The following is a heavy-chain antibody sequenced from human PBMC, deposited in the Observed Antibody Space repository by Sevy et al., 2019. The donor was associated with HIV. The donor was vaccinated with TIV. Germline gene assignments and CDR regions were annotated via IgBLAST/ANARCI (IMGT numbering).Heavy chain of an antibody. D-gene: IGHD3-10*01. Sequence: GGSLRLSCAASGFTFSSYAMHWVRQAPGKGLEWVAVISYDGSNKYYADSVKGRFTISRDNSKNTLYLQMNSLRAEDTGVYYRARESINMVRGVPGPPGYWGQGTLVTVSS. V-gene: IGHV3-30-3*01. CDR1: GFTFSSYA. CDR3: ARESINMVRGVPGPPGY. CDR2: ISYDGSNK. J-gene: IGHJ4*02.